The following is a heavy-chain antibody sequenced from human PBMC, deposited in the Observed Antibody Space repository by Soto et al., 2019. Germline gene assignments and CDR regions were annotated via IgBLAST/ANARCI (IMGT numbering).Heavy chain of an antibody. J-gene: IGHJ3*01. D-gene: IGHD6-19*01. CDR1: GLTFSNYA. V-gene: IGHV3-23*01. CDR3: VKEGSGWYSRGCFDF. CDR2: ISGTGGSA. Sequence: GSLRLSCAASGLTFSNYAMNWVRQAPGKGLEWVSVISGTGGSAYYADSVKGRFTISRDNSKNTLYLQMNSLRAEDTAIYYCVKEGSGWYSRGCFDFWGRGTMVTVSS.